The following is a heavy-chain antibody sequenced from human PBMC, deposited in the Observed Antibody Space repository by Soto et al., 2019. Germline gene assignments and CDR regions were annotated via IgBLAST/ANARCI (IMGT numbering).Heavy chain of an antibody. CDR1: CGSISNVGYY. Sequence: VQLQESGPVLVKPSQTLSLTCTGSCGSISNVGYYWSWFSPPPGQGVEWIGYFYYSGSTYYNQCLKSRVTISVITSKNQFSPKLRSVVGADTVVYYFATVYSYGSGSYHSWFDHCGQGTLVPVSS. V-gene: IGHV4-30-4*01. CDR3: ATVYSYGSGSYHSWFDH. J-gene: IGHJ5*02. D-gene: IGHD3-10*01. CDR2: FYYSGST.